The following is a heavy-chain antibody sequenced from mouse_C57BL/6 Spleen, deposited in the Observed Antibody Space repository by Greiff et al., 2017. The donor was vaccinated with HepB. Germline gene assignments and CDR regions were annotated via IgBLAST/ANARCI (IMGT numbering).Heavy chain of an antibody. V-gene: IGHV1-69*01. CDR1: GYTFTSYW. Sequence: QVQLQQPGAELVMPGASVKLSCKASGYTFTSYWMHWVNQRPGQGLEWIGEIDPSDSYTNYNHKFKGKSTLTVDKSSSTAYMQLSSLTSEDAAVYYCARKRGGDDGDAMDYWGKGTSVTVSS. J-gene: IGHJ4*01. CDR3: ARKRGGDDGDAMDY. D-gene: IGHD2-2*01. CDR2: IDPSDSYT.